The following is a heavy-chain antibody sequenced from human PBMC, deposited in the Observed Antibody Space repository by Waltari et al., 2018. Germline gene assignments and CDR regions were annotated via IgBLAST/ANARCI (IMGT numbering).Heavy chain of an antibody. CDR1: GFTFDDYA. D-gene: IGHD6-6*01. J-gene: IGHJ6*02. CDR2: SNSNCRTV. CDR3: AKDASSSENGMDV. V-gene: IGHV3-9*01. Sequence: EAQLEESGGGSVQPGRSLRLSCAASGFTFDDYAMHGVRMSPGKGREWFSVSNSNCRTVCYADSVKGRCTISRDNAKTSLYLQMNSLTPEDTALYYCAKDASSSENGMDVWGQGTTV.